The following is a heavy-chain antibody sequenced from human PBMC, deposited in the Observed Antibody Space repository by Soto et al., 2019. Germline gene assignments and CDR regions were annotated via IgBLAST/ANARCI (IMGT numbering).Heavy chain of an antibody. CDR1: GFTFTNYY. Sequence: ESGGGLVQPGGSLRLSCAASGFTFTNYYMTWVRQAPGKGLEWVAIVKPDGSEKNYVESVKGRFTISRDNAKNSLYLQMNSLRVEDTAVYYCARDPIRGDDYNFDYWGQGILVTVSS. D-gene: IGHD4-4*01. J-gene: IGHJ4*02. V-gene: IGHV3-7*01. CDR2: VKPDGSEK. CDR3: ARDPIRGDDYNFDY.